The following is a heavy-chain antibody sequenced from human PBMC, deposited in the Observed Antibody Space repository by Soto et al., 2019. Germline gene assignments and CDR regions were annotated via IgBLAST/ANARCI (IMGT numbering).Heavy chain of an antibody. D-gene: IGHD1-1*01. V-gene: IGHV1-69*13. CDR3: ARPRTVATTKGYDY. Sequence: ASVKVSCKASGGTFSNYPFTWVRQAPGQGLEWMGGIIPIFVTVTYAQKFQGRVMISAEESTSTAYMEMSSLTSEDTAVYYCARPRTVATTKGYDYWGQGTLVTVSS. CDR2: IIPIFVTV. J-gene: IGHJ4*02. CDR1: GGTFSNYP.